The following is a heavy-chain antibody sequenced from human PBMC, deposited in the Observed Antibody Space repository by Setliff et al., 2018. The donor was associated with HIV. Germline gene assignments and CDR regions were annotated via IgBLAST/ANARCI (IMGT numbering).Heavy chain of an antibody. CDR3: ASSYGDSYFFDY. CDR1: DGSTSSSSYY. V-gene: IGHV4-39*07. D-gene: IGHD4-17*01. CDR2: MYYGGIT. Sequence: SETLSLTCSVSDGSTSSSSYYWGWIRQAPGKGLEWIGTMYYGGITYYNPSLKSRVTISVDTSKNQFSLKLSSVTAADTAVYYCASSYGDSYFFDYWGQGTLVTVSS. J-gene: IGHJ4*02.